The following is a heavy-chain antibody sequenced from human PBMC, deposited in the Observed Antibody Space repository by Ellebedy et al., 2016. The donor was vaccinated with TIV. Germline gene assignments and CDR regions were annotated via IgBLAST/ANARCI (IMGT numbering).Heavy chain of an antibody. D-gene: IGHD2-2*01. CDR2: ISHSGRT. CDR1: GGSLSDHY. CDR3: VRGDRSKALTVPTARRKNAFDI. J-gene: IGHJ3*02. V-gene: IGHV4-34*01. Sequence: SETLSLTXAVSGGSLSDHYWNWLRQAPGKGLEWMGEISHSGRTNSTPSLKSRFVISADTSKNQFSLKVNSVTAADTAVYYCVRGDRSKALTVPTARRKNAFDIWGQGTMVTVAS.